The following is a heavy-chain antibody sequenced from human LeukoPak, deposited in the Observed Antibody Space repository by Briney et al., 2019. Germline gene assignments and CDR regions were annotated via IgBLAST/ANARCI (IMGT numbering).Heavy chain of an antibody. CDR1: GGSISSSSYY. V-gene: IGHV4-39*01. CDR2: IYYSGST. Sequence: SETLSLTCTVSGGSISSSSYYWGWIRQPPGKGLEWIGSIYYSGSTYYNPSLKGRVTISVDTSKDQFSLKLSSVTAADTAVYYCARRGYSYGYEWFDPWGQGTLVTVSS. CDR3: ARRGYSYGYEWFDP. D-gene: IGHD5-18*01. J-gene: IGHJ5*02.